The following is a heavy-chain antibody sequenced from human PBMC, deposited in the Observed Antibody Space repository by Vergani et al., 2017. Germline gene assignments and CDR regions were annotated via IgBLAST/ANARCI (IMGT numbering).Heavy chain of an antibody. V-gene: IGHV4-61*02. CDR2: FYTGGGT. CDR1: GGSISSGSYS. CDR3: ARDPLYSTTWPFLLLDMDV. Sequence: VQLQESGPGLVRPSQTLSLTCTVSGGSISSGSYSWSWFRQPAGKGLEWIGRFYTGGGTTYNPSLKSRVTISVATATKQFSLQLSSVTAADTAVYHCARDPLYSTTWPFLLLDMDVWGQGATVTVSS. D-gene: IGHD6-13*01. J-gene: IGHJ6*02.